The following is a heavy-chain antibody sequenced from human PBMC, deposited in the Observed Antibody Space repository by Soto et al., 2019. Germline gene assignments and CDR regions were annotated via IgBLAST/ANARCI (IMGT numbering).Heavy chain of an antibody. Sequence: EVQVLESGGGLVQPGGSLRLSCAASGFTFSSYAMRWVRQAPGKGLEWVSAISDSGGSTNYADSVKGRFTISRDNSKNTLYLQMNSLRAEDTAEYYCGKELDTTSSGADYWGQGTLVTVSS. D-gene: IGHD6-6*01. CDR2: ISDSGGST. CDR3: GKELDTTSSGADY. J-gene: IGHJ4*02. V-gene: IGHV3-23*01. CDR1: GFTFSSYA.